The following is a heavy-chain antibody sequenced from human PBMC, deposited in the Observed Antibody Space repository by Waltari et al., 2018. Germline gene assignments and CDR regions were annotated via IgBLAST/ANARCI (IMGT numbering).Heavy chain of an antibody. CDR3: ARDGYYYDSSGHDAFDI. CDR2: IYHSGRT. V-gene: IGHV4-38-2*02. CDR1: GYSISSGYY. J-gene: IGHJ3*02. D-gene: IGHD3-22*01. Sequence: QVQLQESGPGLVKPSETLSLTCAVSGYSISSGYYWGWIRQPPGKGLEWIGSIYHSGRTYYNPSLKSRVTISVDTSKNQFSLKLSSVTAADTAVYYCARDGYYYDSSGHDAFDIWGQGTMVTVSS.